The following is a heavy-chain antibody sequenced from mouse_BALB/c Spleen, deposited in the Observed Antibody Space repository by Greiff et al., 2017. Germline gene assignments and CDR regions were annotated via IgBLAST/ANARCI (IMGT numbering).Heavy chain of an antibody. Sequence: VQLQESGAELVRPGSSVKISCKASGYAFSSYWMNWVKQRPGQGLEWIGQIYPGDGDTNYNGKFKGKATLTADKSSSTANMQLSSLTSEDSAVYFCARGDLYAMDYWGQGTSVTVSS. V-gene: IGHV1-80*01. J-gene: IGHJ4*01. CDR1: GYAFSSYW. CDR2: IYPGDGDT. CDR3: ARGDLYAMDY.